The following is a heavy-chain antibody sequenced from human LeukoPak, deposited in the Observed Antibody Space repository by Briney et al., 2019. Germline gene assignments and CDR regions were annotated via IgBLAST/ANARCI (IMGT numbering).Heavy chain of an antibody. Sequence: GGSLRLSCTASGFTFGDYAMSWVRQAPGKGLEWVGFIRSKAYGGTTEYAASVKGRFTISRDDSKSIAYLQMNSLKTEDTAVYYCTRAVTMIVVVQGYYFDYWGQGTLVTVSS. D-gene: IGHD3-22*01. CDR3: TRAVTMIVVVQGYYFDY. V-gene: IGHV3-49*04. J-gene: IGHJ4*02. CDR1: GFTFGDYA. CDR2: IRSKAYGGTT.